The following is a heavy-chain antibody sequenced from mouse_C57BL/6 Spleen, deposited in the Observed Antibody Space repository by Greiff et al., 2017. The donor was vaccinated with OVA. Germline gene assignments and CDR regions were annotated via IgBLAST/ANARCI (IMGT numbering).Heavy chain of an antibody. CDR1: GFTFSDYY. CDR2: ISNGGGST. Sequence: EVQGVESGGGLVQPGGSLKLSCAASGFTFSDYYMYWVRQTPEKRLEWVAYISNGGGSTYYPDTVKGRFTISRDNAKNTLYLQMSRLKSEDTAMYYCARPIYYDYAWFAYWGQGTLVTVSA. V-gene: IGHV5-12*01. D-gene: IGHD2-4*01. J-gene: IGHJ3*01. CDR3: ARPIYYDYAWFAY.